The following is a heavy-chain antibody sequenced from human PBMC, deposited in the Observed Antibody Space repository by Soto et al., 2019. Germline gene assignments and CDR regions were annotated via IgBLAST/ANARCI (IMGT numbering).Heavy chain of an antibody. V-gene: IGHV3-30*18. CDR2: ISYDGSNK. CDR3: AKEEAGMDV. J-gene: IGHJ6*02. CDR1: GFTFSSYG. Sequence: QVQLVESGGGVVQPGRSLRLSCAASGFTFSSYGMHWVRQAPGKGLEWVAVISYDGSNKYYADSVKGRFTISRDNSKNTLYLQMNSLRAEDTAVYYCAKEEAGMDVWGQGTTVTVSS.